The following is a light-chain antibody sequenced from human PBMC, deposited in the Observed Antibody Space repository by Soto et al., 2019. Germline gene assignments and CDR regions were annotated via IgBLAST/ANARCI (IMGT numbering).Light chain of an antibody. CDR3: QQSYSTLVT. Sequence: DIQMTQSPSSLSASVGDRVTISCRASQNISIYLNWYQQKPGKAPKLLIYTASTLAGGVPSRLSGSGSGTDFTLTISSLQPEDSATYYCQQSYSTLVTFGPGTKVDV. V-gene: IGKV1-39*01. CDR2: TAS. CDR1: QNISIY. J-gene: IGKJ3*01.